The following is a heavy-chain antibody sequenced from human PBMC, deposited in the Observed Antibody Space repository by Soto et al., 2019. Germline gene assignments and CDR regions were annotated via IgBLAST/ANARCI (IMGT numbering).Heavy chain of an antibody. CDR1: GDSISNY. D-gene: IGHD1-26*01. CDR3: AREGSGGSNWFDP. Sequence: ETLSLTCTVSGDSISNYLSWIRQSAGKGLEWIGRINGGGTTNYNPSFKSRVSMSVDKSKNQVSLKLNSVTAADTAVYYCAREGSGGSNWFDPWGQGTLVTVSS. V-gene: IGHV4-4*07. J-gene: IGHJ5*02. CDR2: INGGGTT.